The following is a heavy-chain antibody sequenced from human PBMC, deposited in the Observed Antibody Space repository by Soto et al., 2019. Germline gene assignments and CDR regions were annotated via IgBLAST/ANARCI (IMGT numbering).Heavy chain of an antibody. CDR2: INTDGRTT. V-gene: IGHV3-74*01. Sequence: EVQLVESGGGLVQPGGSLRLSCAASVFTFTDYWMHWVRQVPGTGLVWVSRINTDGRTTTYADSVQGPFTISRDNAKNTLYLHMNGLRPEDTAVYFCARVRNGDWYFDYWGQGTLVTISS. CDR1: VFTFTDYW. J-gene: IGHJ4*02. CDR3: ARVRNGDWYFDY. D-gene: IGHD4-17*01.